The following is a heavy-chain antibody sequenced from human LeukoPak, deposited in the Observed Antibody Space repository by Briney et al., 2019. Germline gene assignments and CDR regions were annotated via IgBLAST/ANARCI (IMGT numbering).Heavy chain of an antibody. CDR1: GYTFTSYV. D-gene: IGHD1-26*01. V-gene: IGHV1-18*01. CDR2: ISTYNGNT. CDR3: RVGATLFDY. J-gene: IGHJ4*02. Sequence: ASVKVSCKASGYTFTSYVISWVRQAPGQGLEWMGWISTYNGNTNYAQKLQGRVTMTTDTSTSTAYMELRSLRSDDTAVYYCRVGATLFDYWGQGTLVAVSS.